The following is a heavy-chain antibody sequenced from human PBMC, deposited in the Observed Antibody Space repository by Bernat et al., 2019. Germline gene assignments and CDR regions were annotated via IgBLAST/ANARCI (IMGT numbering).Heavy chain of an antibody. D-gene: IGHD3-10*01. CDR3: ASGDNFDF. CDR1: GFTFSTFW. V-gene: IGHV3-7*03. Sequence: EVQLVESGGGLVQPGGSLRLSCAASGFTFSTFWMTWVRQAPGKGLEWVANMNQDGSEQYYVDSVKGRFTISRDNAKNSLYLQMNSLRAEDTAVYYCASGDNFDFWGQGTLVAVSS. J-gene: IGHJ4*02. CDR2: MNQDGSEQ.